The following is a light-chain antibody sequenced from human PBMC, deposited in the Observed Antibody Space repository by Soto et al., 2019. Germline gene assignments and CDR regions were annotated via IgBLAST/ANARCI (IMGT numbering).Light chain of an antibody. J-gene: IGKJ4*01. CDR1: PSVSSY. CDR2: EAS. CDR3: QERSNRTPLH. V-gene: IGKV3-11*01. Sequence: IVFTHSPATHSLSPGERATLSCRASPSVSSYLAWYQQKPGQAPTLLIYEASNSATGIPARFSGSGSGTEFNITMRSLEPEDFAVYYCQERSNRTPLHVGGGQKVDSK.